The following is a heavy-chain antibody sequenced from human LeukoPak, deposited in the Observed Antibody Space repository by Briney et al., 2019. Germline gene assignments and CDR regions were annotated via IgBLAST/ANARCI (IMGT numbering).Heavy chain of an antibody. V-gene: IGHV3-43D*03. D-gene: IGHD3-10*01. CDR1: GFTFDDYA. CDR3: ASGPYYYGSGTFDY. CDR2: ISWNGGST. Sequence: GGSLRLSCAASGFTFDDYAMHWVRQAPGKGLEWVSLISWNGGSTYYADSVKGRFTISRDNSKNSLYLQMNSLRAEDTAVYYCASGPYYYGSGTFDYWGQGTLVTVSS. J-gene: IGHJ4*02.